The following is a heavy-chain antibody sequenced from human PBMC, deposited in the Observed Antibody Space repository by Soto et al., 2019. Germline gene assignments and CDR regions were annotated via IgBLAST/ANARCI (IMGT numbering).Heavy chain of an antibody. CDR3: ARVRDFWSGYKNYGMDV. J-gene: IGHJ6*02. V-gene: IGHV3-30-3*01. Sequence: PGGSLRLSCAAYGFTFSSYAMHWVRQAPGKGLEWVEVISYDGSNKYYADSVKGRFTISRDNSKNTLYLQMNSLRAEDTAVYYCARVRDFWSGYKNYGMDVWGQGTTVTVSS. D-gene: IGHD3-3*01. CDR1: GFTFSSYA. CDR2: ISYDGSNK.